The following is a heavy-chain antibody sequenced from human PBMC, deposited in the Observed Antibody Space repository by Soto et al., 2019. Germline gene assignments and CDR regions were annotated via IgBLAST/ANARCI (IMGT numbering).Heavy chain of an antibody. D-gene: IGHD6-25*01. Sequence: GASVKVSCKASGSAFSNYAISWVRQAPGQGLEWMGAIVPILGSANYAQKFQGRATIIADESTNTAYMELGSLRSADTAVYYCAADLRGQSGYDWGLDYWGQGTPVTVSS. CDR2: IVPILGSA. J-gene: IGHJ4*02. CDR1: GSAFSNYA. V-gene: IGHV1-69*13. CDR3: AADLRGQSGYDWGLDY.